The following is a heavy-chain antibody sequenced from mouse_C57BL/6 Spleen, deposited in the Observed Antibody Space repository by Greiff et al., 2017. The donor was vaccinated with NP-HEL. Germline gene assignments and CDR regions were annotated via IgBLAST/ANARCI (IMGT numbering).Heavy chain of an antibody. J-gene: IGHJ4*01. CDR3: ARGTGTYAMDY. CDR2: ISYDGSN. V-gene: IGHV3-6*01. Sequence: EVQVVESGPGLVKPSQSLSLTCSVTGYSITSGYYWNWIRQFPGNKLEWMGYISYDGSNNYNPSLKNRISITRDTSKNQFFLKLNSVTTEDTATYYCARGTGTYAMDYWGQGTSVTVSS. D-gene: IGHD4-1*01. CDR1: GYSITSGYY.